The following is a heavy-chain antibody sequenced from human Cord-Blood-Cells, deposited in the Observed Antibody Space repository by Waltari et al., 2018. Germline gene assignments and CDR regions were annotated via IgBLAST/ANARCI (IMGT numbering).Heavy chain of an antibody. CDR3: ARDSSSWYAFDI. Sequence: QVQLVQSGAEVKKSGASVKVSCTASGYTFTGYYMHWVRQAPGQGLEWMGWINPNSVGTNYAKKFKGRGTMTRDTSISTAYMELSRLRSDDTAVYYCARDSSSWYAFDIWGQGTMVTVSS. D-gene: IGHD6-13*01. J-gene: IGHJ3*02. CDR1: GYTFTGYY. CDR2: INPNSVGT. V-gene: IGHV1-2*02.